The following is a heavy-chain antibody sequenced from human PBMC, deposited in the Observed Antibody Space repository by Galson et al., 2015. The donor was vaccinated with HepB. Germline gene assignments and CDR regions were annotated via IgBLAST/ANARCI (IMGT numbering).Heavy chain of an antibody. CDR1: GYTFTSYA. CDR3: ARGENHYYDSSGYLRS. V-gene: IGHV7-4-1*02. J-gene: IGHJ5*02. CDR2: INTNTGNP. Sequence: SVKVSCKASGYTFTSYAMNWVRQAPGQGLEWMGWINTNTGNPTYAQGFTGRFVFSLDTSVSTAYLQISSLKAEDTAVYYCARGENHYYDSSGYLRSLGQGTLVTVSS. D-gene: IGHD3-22*01.